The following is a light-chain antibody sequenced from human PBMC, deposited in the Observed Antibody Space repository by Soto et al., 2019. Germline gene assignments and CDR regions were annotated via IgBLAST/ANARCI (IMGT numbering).Light chain of an antibody. CDR3: QQRSNWPPYS. V-gene: IGKV3-11*01. CDR1: QSVSSY. CDR2: DAS. J-gene: IGKJ2*03. Sequence: EIVLTQSPATLSLFPGERATLSCRASQSVSSYLAWYQQKPGQAPRLLLYDASNRATGIPARSSGTGSGTDFTLTISSLQPEEFAVYYCQQRSNWPPYSFGQGTKLEVK.